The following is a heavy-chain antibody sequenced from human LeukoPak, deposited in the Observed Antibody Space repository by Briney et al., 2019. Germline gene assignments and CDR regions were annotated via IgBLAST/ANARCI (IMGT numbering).Heavy chain of an antibody. CDR1: GFTFSSYG. CDR3: AKDLRGYCSSTSCSAFDY. D-gene: IGHD2-2*01. CDR2: IWCDGSNK. V-gene: IGHV3-30*02. Sequence: PGGSLRLSCAASGFTFSSYGMHWVRQAPGKGLEWVAFIWCDGSNKYYADSVKGRFTISRDNSKNTLYLQMNSLRAEDTAVYYCAKDLRGYCSSTSCSAFDYWGQGTLVTVSS. J-gene: IGHJ4*02.